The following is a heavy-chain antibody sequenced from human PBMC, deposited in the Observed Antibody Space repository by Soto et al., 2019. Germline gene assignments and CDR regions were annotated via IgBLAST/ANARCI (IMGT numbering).Heavy chain of an antibody. J-gene: IGHJ4*02. Sequence: KASETLSLTCAVSGYSISSGYYWGWIRQPPGKGLEWIGSIYHTGNTYYNPSLKSRVTISVDTSKNQFSLKLSSVTAADTAVYYCATHSGSFPYWGQGTLVTVSS. V-gene: IGHV4-38-2*01. CDR3: ATHSGSFPY. CDR2: IYHTGNT. CDR1: GYSISSGYY. D-gene: IGHD1-26*01.